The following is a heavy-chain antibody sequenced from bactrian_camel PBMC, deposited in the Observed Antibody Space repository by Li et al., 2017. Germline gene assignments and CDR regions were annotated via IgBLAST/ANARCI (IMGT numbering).Heavy chain of an antibody. D-gene: IGHD5*01. CDR1: GDVSNRMC. V-gene: IGHV3S54*01. Sequence: HVQLVESGGGSVQAGGSLRLSCTASGDVSNRMCMGWFRQAPEKEREGVASIYTYPGDIYYADSVKGRFTISRDNNKNTVSLQMNRLKPEDTAMYYCAAARTLTDWARAVRTGSFDARGRGTQVTVS. J-gene: IGHJ4*01. CDR2: IYTYPGDI. CDR3: AAARTLTDWARAVRTGSFDA.